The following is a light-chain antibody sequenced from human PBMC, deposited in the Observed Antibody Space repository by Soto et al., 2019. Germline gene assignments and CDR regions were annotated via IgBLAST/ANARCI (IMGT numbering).Light chain of an antibody. J-gene: IGKJ1*01. CDR3: QQYLSPPWT. V-gene: IGKV3-20*01. Sequence: EIVLTQSPGTLSLSPGDRATVSCRASQSVGSSYLAWYQQKLGQAPRLLIYGSSSRATGVPDRFSGSGSGIDFTLTISRLEPEDSAVDYCQQYLSPPWTFGQGTKVEIK. CDR1: QSVGSSY. CDR2: GSS.